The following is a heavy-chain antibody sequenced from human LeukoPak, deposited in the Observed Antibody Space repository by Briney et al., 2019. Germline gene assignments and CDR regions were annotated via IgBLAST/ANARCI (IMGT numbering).Heavy chain of an antibody. CDR3: ATRYGSGRHTNWFDP. CDR1: GYTLTELS. Sequence: ASVKASCKVSGYTLTELSMHWVRQAPGKGLEWMGGFDPEDGETIYAQKFQGRVTMTEDTSTDTAYMELSSLRSEDTAVYYCATRYGSGRHTNWFDPWGQGTLVTVSS. D-gene: IGHD3-10*01. V-gene: IGHV1-24*01. J-gene: IGHJ5*02. CDR2: FDPEDGET.